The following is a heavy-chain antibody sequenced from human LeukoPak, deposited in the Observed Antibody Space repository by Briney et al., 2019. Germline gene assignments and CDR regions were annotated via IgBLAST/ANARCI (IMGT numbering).Heavy chain of an antibody. Sequence: GGSLRLSCAASGFTVSSNYMSWVRQAPGKGLEWVSVIYSGGSTYYADSVKGRFTISRDNSKNTLYLQMNSLRAEDTAVYYCAREQAYYDILTGSGDAFDIWGQGTMVTVSS. CDR3: AREQAYYDILTGSGDAFDI. D-gene: IGHD3-9*01. V-gene: IGHV3-53*01. J-gene: IGHJ3*02. CDR1: GFTVSSNY. CDR2: IYSGGST.